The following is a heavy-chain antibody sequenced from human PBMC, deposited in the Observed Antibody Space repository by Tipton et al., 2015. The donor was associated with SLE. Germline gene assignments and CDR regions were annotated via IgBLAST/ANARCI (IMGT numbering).Heavy chain of an antibody. Sequence: TLSLTCTVSGDPGASVTNENFYWGWVRQPSGRGLEWIATIYHNGRTDYNPSLRSRLTISKDTSKNQFSLSLTSVTAADAAVYYCARDRDSGSALDVFDIWGQGTMVTVSS. CDR3: ARDRDSGSALDVFDI. J-gene: IGHJ3*02. CDR1: GDPGASVTNENFY. V-gene: IGHV4-39*07. D-gene: IGHD1-26*01. CDR2: IYHNGRT.